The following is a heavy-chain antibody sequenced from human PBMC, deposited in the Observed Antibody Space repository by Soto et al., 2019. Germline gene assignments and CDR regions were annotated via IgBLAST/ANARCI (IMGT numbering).Heavy chain of an antibody. CDR2: ISGSGGTA. J-gene: IGHJ4*02. Sequence: EVQLLESGGGSVQPGGSLRLSCAASGFTFSSYAMHWVRRPPGKGLEWVSSISGSGGTAYYADSLKGRFSISRDSLVNTLYLQMNSLRAEDTAVYYCAQGRRQNWNFDYWGKGTLVTVSP. D-gene: IGHD1-1*01. V-gene: IGHV3-23*01. CDR3: AQGRRQNWNFDY. CDR1: GFTFSSYA.